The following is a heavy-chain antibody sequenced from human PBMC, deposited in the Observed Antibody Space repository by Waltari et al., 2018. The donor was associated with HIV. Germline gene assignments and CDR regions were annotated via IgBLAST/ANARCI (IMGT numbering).Heavy chain of an antibody. CDR2: INSDGSST. J-gene: IGHJ6*02. V-gene: IGHV3-74*01. D-gene: IGHD6-13*01. Sequence: EVQLGGSGGGLVKLGGSLRLSCAASGLTSRSYWMHWVGKAPGRGRVWGSRINSDGSSTSHADSVKGRFTISRDNAKNTLYLQMNSLRAEDTAVYYCASGYSSSWRSDYYYYGMDVWGQGTTVTVSS. CDR1: GLTSRSYW. CDR3: ASGYSSSWRSDYYYYGMDV.